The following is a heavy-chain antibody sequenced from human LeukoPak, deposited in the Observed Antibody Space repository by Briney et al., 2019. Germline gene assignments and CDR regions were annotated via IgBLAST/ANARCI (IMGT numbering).Heavy chain of an antibody. CDR3: AREYSGYYYGWFDP. J-gene: IGHJ5*02. Sequence: ASVKVSCKASGYTFTSYAMHWVRQAPGQRLEWMGWINAGNGNTKYSQKFQGRVTITRDTSASTAYMELSSLRSEDTAVYYCAREYSGYYYGWFDPWGQGTLVTVSS. CDR1: GYTFTSYA. D-gene: IGHD3-22*01. CDR2: INAGNGNT. V-gene: IGHV1-3*01.